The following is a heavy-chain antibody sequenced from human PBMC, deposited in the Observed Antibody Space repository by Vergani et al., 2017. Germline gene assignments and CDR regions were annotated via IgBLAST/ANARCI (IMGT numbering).Heavy chain of an antibody. J-gene: IGHJ3*02. CDR2: IYSSGKI. V-gene: IGHV4-4*07. D-gene: IGHD6-19*01. CDR1: GDSFSSYF. CDR3: ARANPVIAVAVDI. Sequence: QMHLQESGPGLVKPSETLSLTCTVSGDSFSSYFWSWIRQPAGKGLEWIGRIYSSGKISYNPSLKSRVTMSIDTSKNQFSLKLSSVTAADTAMYYCARANPVIAVAVDIWGQGTMVTVSS.